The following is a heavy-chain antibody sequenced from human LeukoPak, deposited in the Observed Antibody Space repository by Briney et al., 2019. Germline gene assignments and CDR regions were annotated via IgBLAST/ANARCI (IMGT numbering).Heavy chain of an antibody. Sequence: SETLSLTCAVYGGSFSGYYWSWIRQPPGKGLEWIGEINHSGSTNYNPSLKSRVTMSVDTSKNQFSLRLTSVTAADTALYYCARHLSGGTYPLDYWGQGTLVTVSS. CDR3: ARHLSGGTYPLDY. CDR2: INHSGST. CDR1: GGSFSGYY. J-gene: IGHJ4*02. D-gene: IGHD1-26*01. V-gene: IGHV4-34*01.